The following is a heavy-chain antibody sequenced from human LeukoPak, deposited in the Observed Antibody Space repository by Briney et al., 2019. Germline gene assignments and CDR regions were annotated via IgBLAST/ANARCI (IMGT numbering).Heavy chain of an antibody. CDR2: IVVGSGNT. CDR1: GFTFTSSA. Sequence: SVKVSCKASGFTFTSSAMQWVRQARGQRLEWIGWIVVGSGNTNYAQKFQERVTITRDMSTSTAYMELSSLRSEDTAVYYCAADTRGSSWYYYYYGMDVWGQETTVTVSS. V-gene: IGHV1-58*02. D-gene: IGHD6-13*01. CDR3: AADTRGSSWYYYYYGMDV. J-gene: IGHJ6*02.